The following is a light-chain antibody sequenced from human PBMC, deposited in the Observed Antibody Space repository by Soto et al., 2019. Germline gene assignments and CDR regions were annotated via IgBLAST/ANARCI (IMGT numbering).Light chain of an antibody. Sequence: IVLTQSPGTLSLSPGERATLSCRASQSIPSNFLGWYHQKPGQAPRLLIYDASNRATGIPASFSGSGSGTDFTLTISRLEPEDFAVYYCQAGTFGQGTRLDIK. J-gene: IGKJ5*01. CDR3: QAGT. V-gene: IGKV3-20*01. CDR1: QSIPSNF. CDR2: DAS.